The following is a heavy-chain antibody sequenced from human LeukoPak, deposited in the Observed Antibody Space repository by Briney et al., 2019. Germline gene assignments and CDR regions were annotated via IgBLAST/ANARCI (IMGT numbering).Heavy chain of an antibody. CDR3: AKFFEDAALIHDW. V-gene: IGHV3-21*04. D-gene: IGHD3-3*01. Sequence: GGSLRLSCAASGLTFSSYSMNWVRQAPGKGLEWVSSISSSSSYIYYADSVKGRFTISRDNSKNTLFLQMNSLRADDTAVYYCAKFFEDAALIHDWWGQGTLVTVSS. J-gene: IGHJ4*02. CDR1: GLTFSSYS. CDR2: ISSSSSYI.